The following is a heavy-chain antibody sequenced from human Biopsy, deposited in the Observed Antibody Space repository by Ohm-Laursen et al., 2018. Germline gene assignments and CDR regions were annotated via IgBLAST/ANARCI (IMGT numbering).Heavy chain of an antibody. CDR2: IYSGGNT. D-gene: IGHD6-19*01. J-gene: IGHJ4*02. CDR1: GYSISSGYY. Sequence: SETLSLTWAVSGYSISSGYYWGWMRQPPGQGLEYIGFIYSGGNTNYNPSLQNRVTMSVDTSKNQFSLKLSSVIAADTAVYYCARGRRTSGWPYFANWGQGTLVIVSS. CDR3: ARGRRTSGWPYFAN. V-gene: IGHV4-38-2*01.